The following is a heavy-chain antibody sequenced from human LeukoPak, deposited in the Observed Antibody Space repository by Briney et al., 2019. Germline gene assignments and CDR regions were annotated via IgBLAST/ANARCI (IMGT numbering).Heavy chain of an antibody. CDR2: IYWDDDK. CDR1: GFSLSTSGVG. CDR3: AHLGLRFLEWFAPFDY. J-gene: IGHJ4*02. V-gene: IGHV2-5*02. Sequence: SGPTLVNPTQTLTLTCTFSGFSLSTSGVGVGWIRQPPGKALEWLALIYWDDDKRYSPSLKSRLTITKDTSKNQVVLTMTNMDPVDTATYYCAHLGLRFLEWFAPFDYWGQGTLVTVSS. D-gene: IGHD3-3*01.